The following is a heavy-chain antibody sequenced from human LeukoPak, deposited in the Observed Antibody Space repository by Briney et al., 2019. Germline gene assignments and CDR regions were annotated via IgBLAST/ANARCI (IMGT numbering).Heavy chain of an antibody. CDR1: GFTFSSYA. J-gene: IGHJ6*02. CDR3: ARDFTPEYYYNGMDV. V-gene: IGHV3-30-3*01. Sequence: GRSLRLSCAASGFTFSSYAMHCVRQAPGKGLGWVAVISYDGSNKYYADSVKGRFTISRDNSKNTLYLQMISLRAEDTAVYYCARDFTPEYYYNGMDVWGQGTTVTVSS. CDR2: ISYDGSNK.